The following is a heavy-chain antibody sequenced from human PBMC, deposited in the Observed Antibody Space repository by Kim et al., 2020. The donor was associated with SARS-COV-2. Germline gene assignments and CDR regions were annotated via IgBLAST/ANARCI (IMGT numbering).Heavy chain of an antibody. J-gene: IGHJ4*02. D-gene: IGHD6-13*01. CDR3: ARIRREGSSSWLSFLFDY. V-gene: IGHV4-34*01. Sequence: KSRVTISVDTSKNQFSLKLSSVTAADTAVYYCARIRREGSSSWLSFLFDYWGQGTLVTVSS.